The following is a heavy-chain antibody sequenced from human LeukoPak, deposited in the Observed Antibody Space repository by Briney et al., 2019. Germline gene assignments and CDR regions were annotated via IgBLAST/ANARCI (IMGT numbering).Heavy chain of an antibody. CDR3: ARGYYYDSRGYYGNGAFDI. CDR1: GFTFSDYY. J-gene: IGHJ3*02. D-gene: IGHD3-22*01. V-gene: IGHV3-11*01. CDR2: ISSSGSTI. Sequence: GGSLRLSCAASGFTFSDYYMSWIRQAPGKGLEWVSYISSSGSTIYYADSVKGRFTISRDNAKNSLYLQMNSLRAEDTAVHYCARGYYYDSRGYYGNGAFDIWGQGTMVTVSS.